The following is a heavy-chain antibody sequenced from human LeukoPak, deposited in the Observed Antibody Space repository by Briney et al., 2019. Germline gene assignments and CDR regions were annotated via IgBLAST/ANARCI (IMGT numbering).Heavy chain of an antibody. Sequence: PSETLSLTCTVSGGSISSYYWSWIRQPAGKGLEWVGRIQTSGNTNYSPSLKGRITISVDRSKNQVSLKLNSVTAADTAVYYCASDRGSGWFDYWGRGTLVTVSS. D-gene: IGHD6-19*01. V-gene: IGHV4-4*07. CDR3: ASDRGSGWFDY. CDR1: GGSISSYY. CDR2: IQTSGNT. J-gene: IGHJ4*02.